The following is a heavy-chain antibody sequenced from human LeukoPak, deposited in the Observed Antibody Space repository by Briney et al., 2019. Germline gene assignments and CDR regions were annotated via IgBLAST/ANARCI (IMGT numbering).Heavy chain of an antibody. CDR2: ISSSGTYI. CDR3: AKATGDWYFDL. J-gene: IGHJ2*01. D-gene: IGHD7-27*01. V-gene: IGHV3-21*04. CDR1: GFTFSRFS. Sequence: GGSLRLSCAASGFTFSRFSMNWVRQAPGKGLEWVSSISSSGTYIYYADSVKGRFTISRDSAKNSLYLQMNSLRPDDTAFYYCAKATGDWYFDLWGRGTLVTVSS.